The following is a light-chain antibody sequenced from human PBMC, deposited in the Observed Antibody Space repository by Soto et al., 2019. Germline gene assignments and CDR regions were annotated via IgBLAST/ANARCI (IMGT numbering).Light chain of an antibody. V-gene: IGKV3-11*01. Sequence: PGERATLSCRASQSVSSYLAWYQQKPGQAPRLLIYDASNRATGIPARFSGSGSGTDFTLTISSLEPEDFAVYYCQQRSNWPLALTFGGGTKVDIK. J-gene: IGKJ4*01. CDR3: QQRSNWPLALT. CDR2: DAS. CDR1: QSVSSY.